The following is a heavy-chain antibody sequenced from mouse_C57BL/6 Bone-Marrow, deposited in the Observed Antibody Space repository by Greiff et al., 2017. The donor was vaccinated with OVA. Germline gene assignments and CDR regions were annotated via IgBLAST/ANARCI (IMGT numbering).Heavy chain of an antibody. CDR2: IYPRSGNT. CDR1: GYTFTSYG. J-gene: IGHJ1*03. CDR3: ARSWYWYFDV. V-gene: IGHV1-81*01. Sequence: QVQLQQSGAELARPGASVKLSCKASGYTFTSYGISWVKQRTGQGLEWIGEIYPRSGNTYYNEKFKGKATLTADKSSSTAYMELRSLTSEDSAVYFCARSWYWYFDVWGTGTTVTVSS.